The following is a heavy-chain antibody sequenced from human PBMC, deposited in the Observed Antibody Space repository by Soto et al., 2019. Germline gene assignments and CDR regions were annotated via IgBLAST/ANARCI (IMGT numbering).Heavy chain of an antibody. D-gene: IGHD6-19*01. CDR3: AGGAAGFGPAVAGGVSGY. Sequence: QVQLVESGGGVVQPGRSLRLSCAASGFTFSSYAMHWVRQAPGKGLEWVAVISYDGSNKYYADSVKGRFTISRDNSKNTLYLQMNSLRAEDTAVYYCAGGAAGFGPAVAGGVSGYWGQGTLVTVSS. CDR2: ISYDGSNK. J-gene: IGHJ4*02. V-gene: IGHV3-30-3*01. CDR1: GFTFSSYA.